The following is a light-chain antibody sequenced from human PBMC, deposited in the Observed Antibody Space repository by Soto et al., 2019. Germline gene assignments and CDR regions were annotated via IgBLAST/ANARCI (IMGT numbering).Light chain of an antibody. V-gene: IGKV3-11*01. CDR2: DAS. J-gene: IGKJ4*01. Sequence: EIVLTQSPDTLSLSPGERATLSCRASQSVDNYLAWYQQRPGQAPRLLIYDASNRASGIPARFSGSGSGTDFTLTISSLEPEDFAVYYCQQRSTVPPLTFGGGTKVEIK. CDR1: QSVDNY. CDR3: QQRSTVPPLT.